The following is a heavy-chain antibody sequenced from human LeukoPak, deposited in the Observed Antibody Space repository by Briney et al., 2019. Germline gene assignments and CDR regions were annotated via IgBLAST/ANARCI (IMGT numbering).Heavy chain of an antibody. D-gene: IGHD5-24*01. J-gene: IGHJ4*02. CDR2: IWYDGSDK. Sequence: GGSLRLSCAASGFTFSSYGMHWVRQAPGKGLEWVAVIWYDGSDKYYADSVKGRFTISRDNSKNTLYLQMNSLRAEDTALYYCAKGRDGYNLGYSDYWGQGTLVTVSS. V-gene: IGHV3-33*06. CDR1: GFTFSSYG. CDR3: AKGRDGYNLGYSDY.